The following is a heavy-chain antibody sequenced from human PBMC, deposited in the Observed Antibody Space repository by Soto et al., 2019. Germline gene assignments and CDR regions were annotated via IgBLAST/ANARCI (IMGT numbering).Heavy chain of an antibody. CDR1: GGTFSSYT. V-gene: IGHV1-69*08. CDR2: IIPILGIA. J-gene: IGHJ1*01. D-gene: IGHD6-19*01. Sequence: QVQLVQSGAEVKKPGSSVKVSCKASGGTFSSYTISWVRQAPGHGLECMGRIIPILGIANYAQKFQGRVTITADKSTSTAYMEVSSLRSEDTAVYYCARDLGLWLDRAEDFQHWGQGTLVTVSS. CDR3: ARDLGLWLDRAEDFQH.